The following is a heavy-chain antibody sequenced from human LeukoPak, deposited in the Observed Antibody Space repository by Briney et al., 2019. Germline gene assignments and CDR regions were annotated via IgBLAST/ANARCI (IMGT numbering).Heavy chain of an antibody. D-gene: IGHD5-24*01. Sequence: SETLSLTCTVSGGSISSYYWSWIRQPPGKGLEWIGEINHSGSTNYNPSLKSRVTISVDTSKNQFSLKLSSVTAADTAVYYCARRRKMATIDYWGQGTLVTVSS. V-gene: IGHV4-34*01. J-gene: IGHJ4*02. CDR2: INHSGST. CDR1: GGSISSYY. CDR3: ARRRKMATIDY.